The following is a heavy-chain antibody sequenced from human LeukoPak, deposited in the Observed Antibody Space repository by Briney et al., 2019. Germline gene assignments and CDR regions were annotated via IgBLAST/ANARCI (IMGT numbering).Heavy chain of an antibody. V-gene: IGHV1-18*01. CDR1: GYTFTTYG. D-gene: IGHD2-15*01. CDR3: ARDLVAATPGYFDY. Sequence: ASVKVSCKASGYTFTTYGINWVRQAPGQGLEWMGWISTYNGNTNYARKLQGRVTMTTDTSSTTAYMELRSLRSDDTAVYYCARDLVAATPGYFDYWGQGTLVTVSS. CDR2: ISTYNGNT. J-gene: IGHJ4*02.